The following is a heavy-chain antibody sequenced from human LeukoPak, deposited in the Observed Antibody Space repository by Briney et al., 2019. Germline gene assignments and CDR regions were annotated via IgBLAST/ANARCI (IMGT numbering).Heavy chain of an antibody. V-gene: IGHV3-7*05. J-gene: IGHJ4*02. CDR3: ARDQDAYSSGWYGVFDY. CDR2: INRDGSER. Sequence: GGSLRLSCAASGXTCSSYWMSWVRQAPGKGLEWVANINRDGSERNYVDSVKGRFTISRDNAKNSLYLQMNSLRAEDTAVYYCARDQDAYSSGWYGVFDYWGQGTLVTVSS. D-gene: IGHD6-19*01. CDR1: GXTCSSYW.